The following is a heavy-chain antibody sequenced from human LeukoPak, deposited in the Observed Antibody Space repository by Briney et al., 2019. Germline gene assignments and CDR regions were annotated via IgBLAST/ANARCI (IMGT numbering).Heavy chain of an antibody. CDR1: GYTFTGYY. V-gene: IGHV1-2*02. D-gene: IGHD6-19*01. CDR2: INPTSFGT. J-gene: IGHJ5*02. CDR3: ARFRGSGWYSFDL. Sequence: ASVKVSCKASGYTFTGYYIHWVRQAPGQGLEWMGWINPTSFGTKYEQKFQGRVTMTRDTSISTDYLELSDLRSGDTAVYYCARFRGSGWYSFDLWGQGTLVTVSS.